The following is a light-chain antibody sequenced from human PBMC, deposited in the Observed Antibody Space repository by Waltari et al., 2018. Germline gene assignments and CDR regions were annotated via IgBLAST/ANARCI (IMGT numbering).Light chain of an antibody. CDR3: QAWDSTAGV. CDR2: QDN. J-gene: IGLJ1*01. CDR1: KLVEMY. Sequence: SYELTQPPSVSVSPGQTATITCSGDKLVEMYVRWYQQTPGQSPVVVIYQDNKRPSGIPERFFGSSSGNTATLTITGTQATDEADYYCQAWDSTAGVFGTGTKVIVL. V-gene: IGLV3-1*01.